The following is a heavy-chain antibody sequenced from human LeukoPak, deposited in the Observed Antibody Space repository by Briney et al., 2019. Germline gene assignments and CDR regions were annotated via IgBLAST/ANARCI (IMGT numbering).Heavy chain of an antibody. CDR2: ISGSGAST. CDR3: ARVESYGAFDI. J-gene: IGHJ3*02. V-gene: IGHV3-23*01. CDR1: GFTSSSCA. D-gene: IGHD1-26*01. Sequence: GGSLRLSCAGSGFTSSSCAMTWVRQAPGKGLEWVSGISGSGASTYYADSVKGRFTISRDNSKNTLYLQMNSLRAEDTAVYYCARVESYGAFDIWGQGTMVTVSS.